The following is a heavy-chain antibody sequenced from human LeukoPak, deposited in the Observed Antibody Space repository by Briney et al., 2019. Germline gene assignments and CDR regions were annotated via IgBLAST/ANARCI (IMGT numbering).Heavy chain of an antibody. V-gene: IGHV7-4-1*02. CDR1: GYTFTSYA. J-gene: IGHJ5*01. CDR2: INTDTGNP. Sequence: ASVKVSCKASGYTFTSYAMNWVRQAPGQGLEWMGWINTDTGNPAYAQGFTGRFVFSLDTSVSTAYLQISSLKAEDTAVYYCARAHQPLGGLSFPDSWGQGALVTVSS. CDR3: ARAHQPLGGLSFPDS. D-gene: IGHD3-16*02.